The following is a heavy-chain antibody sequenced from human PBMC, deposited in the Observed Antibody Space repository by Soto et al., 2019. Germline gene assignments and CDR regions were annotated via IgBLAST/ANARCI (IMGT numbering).Heavy chain of an antibody. CDR2: ISYDGSNK. CDR1: GFTFSSYG. D-gene: IGHD3-10*01. Sequence: GGSLRLSCAASGFTFSSYGMHWVRQAPGKGLEWVAVISYDGSNKYYADSVKGRFTISRDNSKNTLYLQMNSLRAEDTAVYYCAKDLGDYYGSGGLDYWGQGTLVTVSS. V-gene: IGHV3-30*18. J-gene: IGHJ4*02. CDR3: AKDLGDYYGSGGLDY.